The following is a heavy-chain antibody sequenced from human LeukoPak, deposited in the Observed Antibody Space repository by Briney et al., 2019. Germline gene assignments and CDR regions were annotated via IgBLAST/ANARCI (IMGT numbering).Heavy chain of an antibody. CDR3: ARDRAYYDSSGYYPTYFDY. CDR2: IIPIFGTA. V-gene: IGHV1-69*13. CDR1: GGTFSSYA. D-gene: IGHD3-22*01. J-gene: IGHJ4*02. Sequence: SVKVSCKASGGTFSSYAISWVRQAPGQGLEWMGGIIPIFGTANYAQKFQGRVTITADESTSTAYMEPSSLRSEDTAVYYCARDRAYYDSSGYYPTYFDYWGQGTLVTVSS.